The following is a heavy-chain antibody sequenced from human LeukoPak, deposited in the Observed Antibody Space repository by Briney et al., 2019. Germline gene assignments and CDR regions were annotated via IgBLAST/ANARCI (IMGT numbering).Heavy chain of an antibody. J-gene: IGHJ4*02. CDR3: AKPARTDYADY. Sequence: GGTLRLSCAASGFTFSSYAMNWVRQTPGKGLEWVSSISGSGGSTYYADSVKGRFTISRDNSKNTLYLQMNSLRAEDTAVYYCAKPARTDYADYWGQGTLVTVSS. CDR1: GFTFSSYA. D-gene: IGHD1-14*01. CDR2: ISGSGGST. V-gene: IGHV3-23*01.